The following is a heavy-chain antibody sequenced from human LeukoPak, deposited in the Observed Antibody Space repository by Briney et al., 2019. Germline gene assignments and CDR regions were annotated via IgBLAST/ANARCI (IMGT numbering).Heavy chain of an antibody. CDR1: GFTFSSYW. CDR3: SSSHGPGSNFNSLDY. V-gene: IGHV3-73*01. Sequence: GGSLRLSCAASGFTFSSYWMSWVRQAPGKGLEWVGRIKSKGNNYATAYAASVRGRFTISRDDSKNTVYLHLNSLQIEDTAVYYCSSSHGPGSNFNSLDYWGQGTLVTVSS. J-gene: IGHJ4*02. D-gene: IGHD3-10*01. CDR2: IKSKGNNYAT.